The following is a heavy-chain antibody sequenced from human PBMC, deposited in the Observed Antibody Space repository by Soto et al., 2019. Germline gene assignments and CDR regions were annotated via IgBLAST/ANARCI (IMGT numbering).Heavy chain of an antibody. D-gene: IGHD6-19*01. CDR3: AKGGRQWLVTSDFNY. CDR1: GFTFSDYA. CDR2: VSHDGRNT. J-gene: IGHJ4*02. Sequence: VQLVESGGGVVQPGRSLRLSCAASGFTFSDYAMHWVRQAPGKGLEWVAVVSHDGRNTHYADSVKGRFTISRDSSKDTGSLEMTSLQAEDTAVDYCAKGGRQWLVTSDFNYWGQGALVTVSS. V-gene: IGHV3-30*18.